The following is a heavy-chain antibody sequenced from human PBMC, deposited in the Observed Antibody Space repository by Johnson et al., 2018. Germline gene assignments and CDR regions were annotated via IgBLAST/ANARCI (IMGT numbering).Heavy chain of an antibody. D-gene: IGHD3-10*01. CDR3: ARHIGSGYYYYMDV. Sequence: QVQLVESGGGVVQPGRSLRLSCATSGFTFSNHAMHWVRQAPGKGLEWLGVISKDGSDKYYVDSVKGRCTISRDNSKNTLYLQMNSLRTEDTAMYYCARHIGSGYYYYMDVWGKGTTVTVS. J-gene: IGHJ6*03. V-gene: IGHV3-30-3*01. CDR2: ISKDGSDK. CDR1: GFTFSNHA.